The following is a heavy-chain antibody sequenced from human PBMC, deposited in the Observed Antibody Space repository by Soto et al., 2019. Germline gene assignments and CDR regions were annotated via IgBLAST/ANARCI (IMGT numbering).Heavy chain of an antibody. CDR3: AMGIANTVPYYYYYMDV. CDR2: IYYSGST. V-gene: IGHV4-39*01. CDR1: GGSISSISYY. Sequence: NLSLTCTVSGGSISSISYYWGWIRQPPGKGLEWIGSIYYSGSTYYNPSLKSRVTISVDTSKNQFSLKLSSVTAADTAVYYCAMGIANTVPYYYYYMDVWGKGTTVTVS. D-gene: IGHD6-13*01. J-gene: IGHJ6*03.